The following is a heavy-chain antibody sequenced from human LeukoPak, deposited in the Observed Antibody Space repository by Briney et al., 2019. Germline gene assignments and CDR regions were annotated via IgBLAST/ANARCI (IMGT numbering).Heavy chain of an antibody. CDR3: AKGGQEFDS. CDR2: INPTGGST. V-gene: IGHV1-46*01. Sequence: ASVKVSCKASGYSFSTYYIHWVRQAPGQGLEWMGIINPTGGSTTYAQKFQGRVTMTRDTSTSTVYMELSSLRSEDTVVYYCAKGGQEFDSWGQGTLVTVSA. J-gene: IGHJ5*01. CDR1: GYSFSTYY.